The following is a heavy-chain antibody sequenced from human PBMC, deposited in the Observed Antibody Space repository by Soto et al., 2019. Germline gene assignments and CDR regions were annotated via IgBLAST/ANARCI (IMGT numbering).Heavy chain of an antibody. J-gene: IGHJ4*02. CDR3: ARGSHKLNSYDSSGFYHYVDY. CDR2: INDSGST. CDR1: GGSFSDYS. D-gene: IGHD3-22*01. Sequence: QVQLQQWGAGLLKPSETLSLTCAVYGGSFSDYSWTWIRQPPGKGLEWIGEINDSGSTNYTPSLERRVTISRDTSKNRFSLKLSSVTAADTAVYYCARGSHKLNSYDSSGFYHYVDYWGQGSLVTVSS. V-gene: IGHV4-34*01.